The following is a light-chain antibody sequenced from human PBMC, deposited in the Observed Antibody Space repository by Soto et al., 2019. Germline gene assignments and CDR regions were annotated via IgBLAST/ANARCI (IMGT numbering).Light chain of an antibody. J-gene: IGLJ3*02. CDR3: ASWDDTLHAL. CDR1: SSNVGGNT. V-gene: IGLV1-44*01. Sequence: QLVLTQPPSASGTPGQRVTISCSGSSSNVGGNTVNWYQQLPGTAPRLLIYNTNQRPSGVPDRFSGSKSGTSASLAISALRSEDEAVYYCASWDDTLHALFGGGTKLTVL. CDR2: NTN.